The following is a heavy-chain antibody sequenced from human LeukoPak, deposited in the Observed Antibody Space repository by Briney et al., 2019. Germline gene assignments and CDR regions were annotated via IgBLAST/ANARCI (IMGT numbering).Heavy chain of an antibody. CDR1: GFPFSSYW. V-gene: IGHV3-7*04. Sequence: GGSLRLSCVAFGFPFSSYWMTWVRQAPGKGLEWVANIKQDGSKKSYVDSVKGRFTISRDNAKNSLYLQMNSLRAEDTAIYYCTRVGYIDEGIDYWGQGTLVTVSS. CDR2: IKQDGSKK. CDR3: TRVGYIDEGIDY. J-gene: IGHJ4*02. D-gene: IGHD5-24*01.